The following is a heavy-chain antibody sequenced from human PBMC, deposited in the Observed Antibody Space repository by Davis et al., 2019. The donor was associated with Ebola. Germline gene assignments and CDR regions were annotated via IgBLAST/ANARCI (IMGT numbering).Heavy chain of an antibody. CDR3: ATFEVGTS. J-gene: IGHJ5*02. CDR1: GFTFSSYA. D-gene: IGHD3-3*01. Sequence: GGSLRLSCAASGFTFSSYAMSWVRQGPGKGLEWVAEIDEDGSKKDYVDSVKGRFTISRDNAKNSLYLQMNSLRVEDTAVYYCATFEVGTSWGQGVLVTVSS. CDR2: IDEDGSKK. V-gene: IGHV3-7*01.